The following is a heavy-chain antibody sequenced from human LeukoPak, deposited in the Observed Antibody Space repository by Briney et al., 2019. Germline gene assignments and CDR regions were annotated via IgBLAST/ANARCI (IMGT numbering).Heavy chain of an antibody. CDR3: AELGITMIGGV. D-gene: IGHD3-10*02. J-gene: IGHJ6*04. CDR2: LYSGGST. CDR1: GFTVSTNY. Sequence: GGSLRLSCAASGFTVSTNYMSWVRQAPGKGLEWVSVLYSGGSTYYADSVQGRFTISRDNSKNTLYLQMNSLRADDMAVYYCAELGITMIGGVWGKGTTVTISS. V-gene: IGHV3-66*01.